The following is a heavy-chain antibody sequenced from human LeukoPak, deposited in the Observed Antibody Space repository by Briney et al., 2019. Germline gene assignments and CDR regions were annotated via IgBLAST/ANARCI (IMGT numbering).Heavy chain of an antibody. CDR1: GGSISSYY. J-gene: IGHJ1*01. V-gene: IGHV4-59*01. CDR3: ASVLLWFGEEAYFQH. CDR2: IYYSGST. Sequence: SETLSLTCTVSGGSISSYYWSWIRQPPGKGLEWIGYIYYSGSTNYNPSLKSRVTISVDTSKNQFSPKLSSVTAADTAVYYCASVLLWFGEEAYFQHWGQGTLVTVSS. D-gene: IGHD3-10*01.